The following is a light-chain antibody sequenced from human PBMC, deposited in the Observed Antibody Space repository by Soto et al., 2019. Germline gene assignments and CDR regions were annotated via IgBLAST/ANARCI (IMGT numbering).Light chain of an antibody. V-gene: IGKV1-27*01. CDR3: QKSR. Sequence: DIPMTQSPSSLSASVGDRVTITCRASQGISNYLAWYQQKPGKVPKLLIYAASTLQSGVPSRFSGSGSGTDFTLTISSLQPEDVATYYCQKSRFGGGTKVEIK. J-gene: IGKJ4*01. CDR1: QGISNY. CDR2: AAS.